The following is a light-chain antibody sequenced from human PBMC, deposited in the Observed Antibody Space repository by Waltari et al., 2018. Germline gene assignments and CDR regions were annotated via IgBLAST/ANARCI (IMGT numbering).Light chain of an antibody. J-gene: IGLJ2*01. CDR2: SDN. Sequence: QSVLTQPPSASGTPGQGVTISCSGRSSNIGSNSVNWYQQLPGPDPKLLIFSDNQRPSGVPDRFSGSKSGNSASLAISGLQSDDEAHYYCAAWDDSLNSVLFGGGTKLTVL. CDR1: SSNIGSNS. V-gene: IGLV1-44*01. CDR3: AAWDDSLNSVL.